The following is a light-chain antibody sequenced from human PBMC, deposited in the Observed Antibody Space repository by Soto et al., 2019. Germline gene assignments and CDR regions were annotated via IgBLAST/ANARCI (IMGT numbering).Light chain of an antibody. Sequence: DIQMTQSPSTLSGSVGDRVTITCWASQNVNGWLAWYQQKPGKAPKLLINKASTLESGVPSRFSGRGFGTEFTLTISSLQTDDFATYYCQQYDTRCTFGQGTKVEVK. CDR1: QNVNGW. CDR2: KAS. CDR3: QQYDTRCT. J-gene: IGKJ1*01. V-gene: IGKV1-5*03.